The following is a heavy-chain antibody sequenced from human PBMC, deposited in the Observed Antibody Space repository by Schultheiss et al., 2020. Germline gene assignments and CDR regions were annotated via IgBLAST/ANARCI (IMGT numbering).Heavy chain of an antibody. D-gene: IGHD5-24*01. V-gene: IGHV3-66*01. CDR1: GFTVSSNY. CDR2: IYSGGST. Sequence: GGSLRLSCAASGFTVSSNYMSWVRQAPGKGLEWVSVIYSGGSTYYADSVKGRFTISRDNSKNTLYLQVNSLGAEDTAVYYCARNRVGGRDGYNFDYWGQGSQGT. J-gene: IGHJ4*02. CDR3: ARNRVGGRDGYNFDY.